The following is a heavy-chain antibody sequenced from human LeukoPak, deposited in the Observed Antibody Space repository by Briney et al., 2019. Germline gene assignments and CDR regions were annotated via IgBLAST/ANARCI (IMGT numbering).Heavy chain of an antibody. D-gene: IGHD2-15*01. J-gene: IGHJ6*02. CDR2: ISAYNGNT. CDR1: GYTFTSCG. V-gene: IGHV1-18*01. CDR3: ARNIVVVVAAPNYGMDV. Sequence: ASVKVSCKASGYTFTSCGISWVRQAPGQGLEWMGWISAYNGNTNYAQKLQGRVTMTTDTSTSTAYMELRSLRSDDTAVYYCARNIVVVVAAPNYGMDVWGQGTTVTVSS.